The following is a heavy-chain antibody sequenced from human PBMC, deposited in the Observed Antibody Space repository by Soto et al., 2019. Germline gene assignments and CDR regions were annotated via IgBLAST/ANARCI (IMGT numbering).Heavy chain of an antibody. CDR1: GFTFSSYS. D-gene: IGHD6-13*01. Sequence: GGSLRLSCAASGFTFSSYSMNWVRQAPGKGLEWVSYISSSSSTIYYADSVKGRFTISRDNAKNSLYLQMNSLRAEDTAVYYCARDGLIPIAEVEPPYYYYMDVWGKGTTVTVSS. CDR3: ARDGLIPIAEVEPPYYYYMDV. V-gene: IGHV3-48*01. CDR2: ISSSSSTI. J-gene: IGHJ6*03.